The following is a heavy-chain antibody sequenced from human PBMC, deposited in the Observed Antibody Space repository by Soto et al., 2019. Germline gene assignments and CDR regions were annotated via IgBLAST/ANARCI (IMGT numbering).Heavy chain of an antibody. CDR3: ARDRSSGWYYYYGMDV. V-gene: IGHV3-7*04. CDR2: IKRDGSEK. J-gene: IGHJ6*02. Sequence: LRLSCAASGFTFSSYWMSWVRQAPGKGLEWVANIKRDGSEKYYVDSVKGRFTISRDNAKNSLYLQMNSLRAEDTAVYYCARDRSSGWYYYYGMDVWGQGTTVTVSS. D-gene: IGHD6-19*01. CDR1: GFTFSSYW.